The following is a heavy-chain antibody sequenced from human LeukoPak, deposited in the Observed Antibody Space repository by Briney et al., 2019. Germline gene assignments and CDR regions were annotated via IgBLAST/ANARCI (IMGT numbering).Heavy chain of an antibody. V-gene: IGHV3-23*01. CDR2: ISGSGDTT. D-gene: IGHD2-15*01. CDR1: GFTFSIYT. Sequence: GGSLRLSCVASGFTFSIYTMTWFRQAPGKGLEWVSSISGSGDTTYFADSVRGRFTLSRDNSRNTLLLQMDSLRVDDTAVYYCAKARGGPWGKGPL. CDR3: AKARGGP. J-gene: IGHJ5*02.